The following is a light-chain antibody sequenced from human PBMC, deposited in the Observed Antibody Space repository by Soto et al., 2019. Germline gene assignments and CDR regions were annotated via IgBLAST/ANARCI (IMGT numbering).Light chain of an antibody. CDR2: GNS. Sequence: QSVLTQPPSVSGAPGQRVTISCTGNSSNIGAGYDVHWYQQLPGTAPKLLIYGNSNRPSGVPDRFSGSKSGTSASLAITGLQAEDEADYYCQSYDISLSGSNVVFGGGTKLTVL. CDR3: QSYDISLSGSNVV. J-gene: IGLJ2*01. CDR1: SSNIGAGYD. V-gene: IGLV1-40*01.